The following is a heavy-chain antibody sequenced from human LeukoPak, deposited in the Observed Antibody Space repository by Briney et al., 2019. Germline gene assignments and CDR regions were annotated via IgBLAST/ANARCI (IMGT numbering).Heavy chain of an antibody. CDR2: ISSSSSYI. CDR3: ARDLGIAAAGTSSD. Sequence: GGSLRLSCAASGFTFSSYSMNWVRQAPGKGLEWVSSISSSSSYIYYADSVKGRFTISRDNAKNSLYLQMNSLRAEDTAVYYCARDLGIAAAGTSSDWGQGTTVTVSS. V-gene: IGHV3-21*01. CDR1: GFTFSSYS. D-gene: IGHD6-13*01. J-gene: IGHJ6*02.